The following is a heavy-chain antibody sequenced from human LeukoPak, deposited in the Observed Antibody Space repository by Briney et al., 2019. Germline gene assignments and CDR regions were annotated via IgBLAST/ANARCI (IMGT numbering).Heavy chain of an antibody. V-gene: IGHV3-7*01. D-gene: IGHD1-14*01. J-gene: IGHJ5*01. Sequence: GGSLRLSCAASGFTISSYWMTWVRQAPGKGLEWVANIEEDGSETSYVDSVKGRFTISRDNAKNSLYLQMNSLRAEDTAVYYCARDETNGFDSWGQGTLVTVSS. CDR2: IEEDGSET. CDR1: GFTISSYW. CDR3: ARDETNGFDS.